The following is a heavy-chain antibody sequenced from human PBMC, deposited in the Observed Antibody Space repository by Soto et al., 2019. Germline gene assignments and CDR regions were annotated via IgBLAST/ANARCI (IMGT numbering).Heavy chain of an antibody. J-gene: IGHJ6*02. D-gene: IGHD2-15*01. CDR2: IYWDDDK. Sequence: QITLKESGPTLVKPTQTLTLTCTFSGFSLSTSGVAVAWIRQPPGKALEWLALIYWDDDKRYTPSLESRLTITKDTSKSQVVLTLTTMDAVDTATYSCAYMPCSGGSCYWFSFSGMDVWGQGTTVTVSS. V-gene: IGHV2-5*02. CDR3: AYMPCSGGSCYWFSFSGMDV. CDR1: GFSLSTSGVA.